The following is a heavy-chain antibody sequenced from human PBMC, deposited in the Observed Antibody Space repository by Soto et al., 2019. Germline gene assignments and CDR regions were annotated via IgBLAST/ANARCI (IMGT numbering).Heavy chain of an antibody. CDR1: GFTFSSYG. J-gene: IGHJ4*02. CDR2: ISYDGSNK. CDR3: AKAGGEGAYFDY. D-gene: IGHD3-16*01. Sequence: LRLSCAASGFTFSSYGMHWVRQAPGKGLEWVAVISYDGSNKYYADSVKGRFTISRDNSKNTLYLQMNSLRAEDTAVYYCAKAGGEGAYFDYLGQGTLVTVSS. V-gene: IGHV3-30*18.